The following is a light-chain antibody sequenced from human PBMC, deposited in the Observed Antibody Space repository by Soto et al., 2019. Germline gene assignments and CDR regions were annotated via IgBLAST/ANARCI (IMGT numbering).Light chain of an antibody. CDR3: QHHGSSLTWT. J-gene: IGKJ1*01. CDR2: GAS. Sequence: EIVLTQSPGTLSLSPGERATLSCRAIQSVSSSYLAWYQQKPGQAPRLLIYGASSKATGIPDRFSGSGSGTDFTLTISGLEPEDFAVYSCQHHGSSLTWTFGQGTKVDIK. V-gene: IGKV3-20*01. CDR1: QSVSSSY.